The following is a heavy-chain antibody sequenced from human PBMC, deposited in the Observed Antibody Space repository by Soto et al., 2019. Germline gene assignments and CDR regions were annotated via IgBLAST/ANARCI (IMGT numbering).Heavy chain of an antibody. Sequence: PSETLSLTCAVYGGSFSGYYWNWIRQPPGKGLEWIGEINHSGSTNYNPSLKSRVTISVDTSKNQFSLKLNSVTAADTAVYYCATNVGALGSSSIDYWGQGTLVTVSS. D-gene: IGHD6-6*01. CDR1: GGSFSGYY. J-gene: IGHJ4*02. V-gene: IGHV4-34*01. CDR3: ATNVGALGSSSIDY. CDR2: INHSGST.